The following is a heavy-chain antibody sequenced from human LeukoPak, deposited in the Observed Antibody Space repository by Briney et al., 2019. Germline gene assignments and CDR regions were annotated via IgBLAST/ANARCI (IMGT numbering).Heavy chain of an antibody. J-gene: IGHJ4*02. V-gene: IGHV3-74*01. CDR3: ARDWVGANRAPFDY. CDR1: GFTFSSYW. Sequence: GGSLRLSCAASGFTFSSYWMHWVRQAPGKGLVWVSRINSDGSSTSYADSVKGRFTISRDNAKNSLYLQMNSLRAEDTAVYYCARDWVGANRAPFDYWGQGTLVTVSS. D-gene: IGHD1-26*01. CDR2: INSDGSST.